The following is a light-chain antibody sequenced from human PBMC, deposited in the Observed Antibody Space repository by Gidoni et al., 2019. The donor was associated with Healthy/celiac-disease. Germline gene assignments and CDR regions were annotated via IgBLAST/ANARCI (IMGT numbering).Light chain of an antibody. CDR2: GAS. CDR3: QQYGSSLMYT. J-gene: IGKJ2*01. Sequence: EIVLTQSPGTLSLSPGERATLSCRASQSVSSSYLAWYQQKPGQAPRLLSYGASSRATGIPDRFSGSVSGTDFTLTISRLDPEDFAVYYCQQYGSSLMYTFGQGTKLEIK. V-gene: IGKV3-20*01. CDR1: QSVSSSY.